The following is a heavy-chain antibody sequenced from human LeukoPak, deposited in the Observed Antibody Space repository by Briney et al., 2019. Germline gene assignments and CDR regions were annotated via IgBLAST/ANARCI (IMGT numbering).Heavy chain of an antibody. D-gene: IGHD6-13*01. Sequence: ASVKVSCKASGGTFSSYAISWVRQAPGQGLEWMGGIIPIFGTANYAQKFQGRVTITADESTSTAYMELSSLRSEDTAVYYCAFKAVAGRNYYYYGMDVWGQGTTVTVSS. J-gene: IGHJ6*02. V-gene: IGHV1-69*13. CDR2: IIPIFGTA. CDR3: AFKAVAGRNYYYYGMDV. CDR1: GGTFSSYA.